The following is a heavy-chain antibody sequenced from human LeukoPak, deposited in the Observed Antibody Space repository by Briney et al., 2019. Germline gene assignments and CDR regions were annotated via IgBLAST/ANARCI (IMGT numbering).Heavy chain of an antibody. V-gene: IGHV3-30*18. Sequence: PGRSLRLSCAASGFTFSSYGMHWVRQAPGKGLEWVAVISYDGSNKYYADSVKGRFTISRDNSKNTLYLQMNSLRAEDTAVYYCAKDGNSSWYFDYWGQGTLVTVSS. CDR3: AKDGNSSWYFDY. CDR2: ISYDGSNK. J-gene: IGHJ4*02. D-gene: IGHD6-13*01. CDR1: GFTFSSYG.